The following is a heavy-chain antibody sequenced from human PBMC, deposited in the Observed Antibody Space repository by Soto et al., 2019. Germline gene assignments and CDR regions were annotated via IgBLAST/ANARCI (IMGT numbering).Heavy chain of an antibody. CDR1: GGSISSYY. D-gene: IGHD6-6*01. CDR2: VYYNGNT. J-gene: IGHJ4*02. V-gene: IGHV4-59*01. CDR3: ARDRYSSSPDFDY. Sequence: SETLSLTCAVSGGSISSYYWSWIRQPPGKGLEWIGYVYYNGNTNYNPSLKSRVTISLDTSKNQFSLKLNSVTAADTAVYYCARDRYSSSPDFDYWGQGTLVTVSS.